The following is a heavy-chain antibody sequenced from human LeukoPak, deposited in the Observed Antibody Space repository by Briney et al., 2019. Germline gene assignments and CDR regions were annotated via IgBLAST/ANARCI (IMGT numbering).Heavy chain of an antibody. J-gene: IGHJ4*02. CDR1: GFTVSSNY. Sequence: GGSLRLSCAASGFTVSSNYMSWVRQARGKGLEWVSVIYSGGSTYYADSGKGRFTISRDNSKNTLYLQMNSLRAEDTAVYYCATSARRARGVIASDYWGQGTLVTVSS. CDR3: ATSARRARGVIASDY. CDR2: IYSGGST. V-gene: IGHV3-66*01. D-gene: IGHD3-10*01.